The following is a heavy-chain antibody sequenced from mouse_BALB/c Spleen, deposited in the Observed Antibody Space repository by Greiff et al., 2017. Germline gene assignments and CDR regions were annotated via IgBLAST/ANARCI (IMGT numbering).Heavy chain of an antibody. D-gene: IGHD2-14*01. J-gene: IGHJ4*01. V-gene: IGHV1-80*01. CDR1: GYAFSSYW. CDR3: ARNYRYGESMDY. CDR2: IYPGDGDT. Sequence: VQLQQSGAELVRPGSSVKISCKASGYAFSSYWMNWVKQRPGQGLEWIGQIYPGDGDTNYNGKFKGKATLTADKSSSTAYMQLSSLTSEDSAVYFCARNYRYGESMDYWGQGTSVTVSS.